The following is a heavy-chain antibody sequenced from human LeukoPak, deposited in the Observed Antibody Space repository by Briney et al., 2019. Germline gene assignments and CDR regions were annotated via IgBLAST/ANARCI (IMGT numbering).Heavy chain of an antibody. CDR2: IKQDGSEK. CDR3: ARKGLGDY. CDR1: GFNFRAYW. J-gene: IGHJ4*02. D-gene: IGHD3-16*01. V-gene: IGHV3-7*01. Sequence: GGSLRLSCTTSGFNFRAYWMSWVRQAPGKGLEWVANIKQDGSEKYYVDSVKGRFTISRDNAKNSLYLQANSLRADDTAVYYCARKGLGDYWGQGTLVTVSS.